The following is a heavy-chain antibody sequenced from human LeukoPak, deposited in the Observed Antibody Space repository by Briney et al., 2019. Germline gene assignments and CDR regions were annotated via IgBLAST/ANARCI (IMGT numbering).Heavy chain of an antibody. J-gene: IGHJ5*02. D-gene: IGHD2-2*01. CDR3: ARSVVPAAMLNWFDP. CDR1: GGSISSYY. CDR2: IYYSGST. Sequence: SETLSLTCTVSGGSISSYYWSWIRQPPGKGLEWIGYIYYSGSTNYNPSLRSRVTISVDTSKNQFSLKLSSVTAADTAVYYCARSVVPAAMLNWFDPWGQGTLVTVSS. V-gene: IGHV4-59*01.